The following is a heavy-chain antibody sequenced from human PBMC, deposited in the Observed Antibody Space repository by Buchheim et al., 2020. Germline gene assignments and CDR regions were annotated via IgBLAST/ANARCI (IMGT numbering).Heavy chain of an antibody. CDR1: GFTFSSYG. J-gene: IGHJ3*02. CDR2: IRYDGSNK. D-gene: IGHD2-15*01. V-gene: IGHV3-30*02. Sequence: QVQLVESGGGVVQPGRSLRLSCAASGFTFSSYGMHWVRQAPGKGLEWVAFIRYDGSNKYYADSVKGRFTISRDNSKNTLYLQMNSLRAEDTAVYYCAKLGYCSGGSCYSFDAFDIWGQGT. CDR3: AKLGYCSGGSCYSFDAFDI.